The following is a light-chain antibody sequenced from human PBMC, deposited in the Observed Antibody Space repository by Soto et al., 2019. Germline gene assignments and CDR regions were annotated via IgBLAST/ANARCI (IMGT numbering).Light chain of an antibody. CDR2: DAS. Sequence: DIQMTQSPSSLSASVGDRVTITCQASQDISNYLNWYQQKPGKAPKLLIYDASNLETGVPSRFSASGSGTDFTFTISSPQPEDIATYYCQQYDNLPPGTFGGGTKVEIK. CDR3: QQYDNLPPGT. J-gene: IGKJ4*01. V-gene: IGKV1-33*01. CDR1: QDISNY.